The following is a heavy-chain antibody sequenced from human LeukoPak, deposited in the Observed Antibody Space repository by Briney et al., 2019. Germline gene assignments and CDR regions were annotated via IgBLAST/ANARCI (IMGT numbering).Heavy chain of an antibody. CDR3: AKGSVAAMGFDY. D-gene: IGHD6-19*01. V-gene: IGHV3-23*01. CDR1: GFTFTTYA. Sequence: GGSLRLSCAASGFTFTTYAMSWVRQAPGKGLQWVSSISGSGSNTNYADSVKGRFILSRDNSKSTLSLQMNSLRAEDTAVYYCAKGSVAAMGFDYWGQGTLATVSS. CDR2: ISGSGSNT. J-gene: IGHJ4*02.